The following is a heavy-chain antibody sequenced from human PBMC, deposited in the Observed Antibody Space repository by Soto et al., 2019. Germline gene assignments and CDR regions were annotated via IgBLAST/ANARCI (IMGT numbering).Heavy chain of an antibody. J-gene: IGHJ3*02. D-gene: IGHD2-15*01. V-gene: IGHV1-18*01. CDR2: ISAYNVNT. CDR3: ARDPPVTAATPDAFDI. Sequence: QVQLVQSGAEVKKPGASVKVSCKASGYTFTSYGISWVRQAPGQGLEWMGWISAYNVNTNYAQKLQGRVTITTDTSTSTAYMYLSSMRAAVTAVYYCARDPPVTAATPDAFDIWGQGRMVTVSS. CDR1: GYTFTSYG.